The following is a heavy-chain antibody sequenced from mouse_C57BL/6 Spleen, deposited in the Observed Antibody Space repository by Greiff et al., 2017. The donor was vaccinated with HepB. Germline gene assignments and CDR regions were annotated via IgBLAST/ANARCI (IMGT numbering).Heavy chain of an antibody. Sequence: VQLQQSGAELVKPGASVKLSCTASGFNIKDYYMHWVKQRTEQGLEWIGRIDPEDGETKYAPKFPGKATITADTSSNTAYLQLSSLTSEDTAVYYCARSSYDYDADYWGQGTTLTVSS. CDR2: IDPEDGET. CDR1: GFNIKDYY. D-gene: IGHD2-4*01. J-gene: IGHJ2*01. V-gene: IGHV14-2*01. CDR3: ARSSYDYDADY.